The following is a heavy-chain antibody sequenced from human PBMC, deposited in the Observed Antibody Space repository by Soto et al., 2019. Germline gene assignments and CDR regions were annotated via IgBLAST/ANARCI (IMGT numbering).Heavy chain of an antibody. CDR3: ARHSYYYGSTYGCWLDP. V-gene: IGHV4-30-2*03. D-gene: IGHD3-10*01. CDR2: IYHSGST. J-gene: IGHJ5*02. CDR1: GGSISSGGYS. Sequence: SETLSLTCAVSGGSISSGGYSWSWIRQPPGKGLEWIGYIYHSGSTYYNPSLKSRVTISVDTSKDQFSLKLSSVTAADTAVYYCARHSYYYGSTYGCWLDPSGQGTLVTVSS.